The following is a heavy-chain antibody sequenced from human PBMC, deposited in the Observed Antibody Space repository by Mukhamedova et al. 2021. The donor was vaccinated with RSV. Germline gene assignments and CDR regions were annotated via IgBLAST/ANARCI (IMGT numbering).Heavy chain of an antibody. CDR3: ATLHFYDTSGYFSCDS. D-gene: IGHD3-22*01. J-gene: IGHJ5*01. CDR2: DGTSR. V-gene: IGHV3-74*01. Sequence: DGTSRSYADSVKGRFTISRDNAKNTLYLQMNSLRAEDTAVYYCATLHFYDTSGYFSCDSWGQGTLVTVSS.